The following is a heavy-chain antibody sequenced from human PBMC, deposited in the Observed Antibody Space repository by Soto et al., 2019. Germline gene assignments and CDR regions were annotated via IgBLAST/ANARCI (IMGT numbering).Heavy chain of an antibody. J-gene: IGHJ4*02. V-gene: IGHV4-39*01. D-gene: IGHD2-2*01. Sequence: PSETLSLTCTVSGFSISSSSYYGVWIRQPPGKGLEWIGSIYYSGSTYYNPSLKSRVTISVDTSKNQFSLKLSSVTAADTAVYYCASPYCSSTSCLSRWGQGTLVTVSS. CDR3: ASPYCSSTSCLSR. CDR1: GFSISSSSYY. CDR2: IYYSGST.